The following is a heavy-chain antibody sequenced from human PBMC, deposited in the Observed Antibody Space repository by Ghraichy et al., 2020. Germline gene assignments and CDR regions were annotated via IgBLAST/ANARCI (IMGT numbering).Heavy chain of an antibody. J-gene: IGHJ5*02. Sequence: GSLSLTCTVSGGSISSYYWSWIRQPPGKGLEWIGYIYYSGSTNYNPSLKSRVTISVDTSKNQFSLKLSSVTAADTAVYYCARRSGSYAEGWFDPWGQGTLVTVSS. CDR3: ARRSGSYAEGWFDP. CDR1: GGSISSYY. D-gene: IGHD1-26*01. CDR2: IYYSGST. V-gene: IGHV4-59*01.